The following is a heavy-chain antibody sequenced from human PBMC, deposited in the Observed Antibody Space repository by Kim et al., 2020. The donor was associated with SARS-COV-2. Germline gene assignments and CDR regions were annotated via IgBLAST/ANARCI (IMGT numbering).Heavy chain of an antibody. D-gene: IGHD5-18*01. J-gene: IGHJ4*02. CDR3: ARGGRGYSYGEGYFDY. CDR2: IYSGGSP. CDR1: GFTVTTNY. Sequence: GGSLRLSCAVSGFTVTTNYMTWVRQAPGKALEWVSVIYSGGSPYYADSVKVRFTISRGVSRNILYLQMDGLRTEDSGVYYCARGGRGYSYGEGYFDYWGPGTLVTVSS. V-gene: IGHV3-66*02.